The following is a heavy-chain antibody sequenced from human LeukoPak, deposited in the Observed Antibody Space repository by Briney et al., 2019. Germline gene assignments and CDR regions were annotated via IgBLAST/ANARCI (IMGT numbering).Heavy chain of an antibody. CDR3: ARDQDNWNYDQYYYYYGMDV. J-gene: IGHJ6*02. Sequence: PGGSLRLSCAASGFTFSSYWMSWVRQAPGKGLEWVANLKQDGSEKYYVDSVKGRFTISRDNAKSSLYLQMNSLRAEDTAVYYCARDQDNWNYDQYYYYYGMDVWGQGTTVTVSS. CDR2: LKQDGSEK. V-gene: IGHV3-7*01. CDR1: GFTFSSYW. D-gene: IGHD1-7*01.